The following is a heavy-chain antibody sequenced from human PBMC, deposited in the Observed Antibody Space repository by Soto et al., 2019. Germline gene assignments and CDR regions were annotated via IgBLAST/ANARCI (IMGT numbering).Heavy chain of an antibody. Sequence: QVQLVQSGAEVKKPGSSVKVSCEASGGTFSSYAISWVRQAPGQGLEWMGGIIPIFGTANYAQKFQGRVTITADESTSTAYMELSSLRSEDTAVYYCAKEGGGAYCGGDCYGIFDLWGRGTLVTVSS. CDR2: IIPIFGTA. CDR3: AKEGGGAYCGGDCYGIFDL. J-gene: IGHJ2*01. CDR1: GGTFSSYA. D-gene: IGHD2-21*02. V-gene: IGHV1-69*01.